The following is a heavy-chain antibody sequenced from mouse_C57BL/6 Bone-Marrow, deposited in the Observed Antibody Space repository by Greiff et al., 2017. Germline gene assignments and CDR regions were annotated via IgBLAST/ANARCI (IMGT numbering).Heavy chain of an antibody. D-gene: IGHD2-1*01. Sequence: QVQLQQPGTELVKPGASVKLSCKASGYTFTSYWMHWVKQRPGQGLGWIGNINPCNGGTNYNEKFQSKATLTVDKSSSTAYMQLSSLTSEDSAVYYCARRRTGGNCDFDVWGKGTTVTVSS. J-gene: IGHJ1*03. CDR1: GYTFTSYW. CDR2: INPCNGGT. CDR3: ARRRTGGNCDFDV. V-gene: IGHV1-53*01.